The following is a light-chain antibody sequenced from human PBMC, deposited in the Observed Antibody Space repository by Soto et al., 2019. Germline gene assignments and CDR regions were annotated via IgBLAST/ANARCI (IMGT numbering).Light chain of an antibody. Sequence: QSALTQPPSAFGCPGQSVTSSCTGASSDVGGYNYVSWYQQHPGKAPKLMIYEVSKRPSGVPDRFSGSKSGNTASLTVSGLQAEDEADYYCSSYAGSNNPLYVFGTGTKVPVL. CDR3: SSYAGSNNPLYV. V-gene: IGLV2-8*01. CDR1: SSDVGGYNY. J-gene: IGLJ1*01. CDR2: EVS.